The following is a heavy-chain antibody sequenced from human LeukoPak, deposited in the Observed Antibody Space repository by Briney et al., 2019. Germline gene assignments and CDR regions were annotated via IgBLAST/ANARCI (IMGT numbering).Heavy chain of an antibody. D-gene: IGHD3-16*02. Sequence: SQTLSLTCTVSGGSISSGGYDWSWIRQHPGEGLEWIGYIYYSGSTYYNPSLKSRVTISVDTSKNQFSLKLSSVTAADTAVYYCARVDPGQNYDYVWGSYRSVIDYWGQGTLVTVSS. CDR2: IYYSGST. CDR3: ARVDPGQNYDYVWGSYRSVIDY. V-gene: IGHV4-31*03. J-gene: IGHJ4*02. CDR1: GGSISSGGYD.